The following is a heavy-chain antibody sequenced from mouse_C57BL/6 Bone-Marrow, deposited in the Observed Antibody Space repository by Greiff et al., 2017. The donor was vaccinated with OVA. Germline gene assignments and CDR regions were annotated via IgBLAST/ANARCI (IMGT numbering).Heavy chain of an antibody. V-gene: IGHV1-78*01. CDR3: ARRQRRLPSWFAY. J-gene: IGHJ3*01. CDR2: IYTRDGST. CDR1: GYTFTDHT. D-gene: IGHD3-2*02. Sequence: VQLQQSDAELVKPGASVKISCKVSGYTFTDHTIHWMKQRPEQGLEWIGYIYTRDGSTKYNEKFKGKATLTADKSSSTAYMQLNSLTSEDSAVYFCARRQRRLPSWFAYWGQGTLVTVSA.